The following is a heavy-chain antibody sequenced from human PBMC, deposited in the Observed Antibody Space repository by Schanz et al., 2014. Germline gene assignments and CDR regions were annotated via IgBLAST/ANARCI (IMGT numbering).Heavy chain of an antibody. CDR3: AKGRFGELSAFDI. Sequence: EVQLVESGGGLVKPGGSLRLSCATSGLTFTSAWMSWVRQAPGKGLEWVAYISSSSSTIHYADSVKGRFTISRDNAKNSLYLQMDSLRAEDTTVYYCAKGRFGELSAFDIWGQGTMVTVSS. J-gene: IGHJ3*02. V-gene: IGHV3-48*01. CDR1: GLTFTSAW. CDR2: ISSSSSTI. D-gene: IGHD3-10*01.